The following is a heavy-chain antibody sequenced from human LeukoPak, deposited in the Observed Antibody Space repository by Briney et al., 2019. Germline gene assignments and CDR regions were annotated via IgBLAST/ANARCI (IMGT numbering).Heavy chain of an antibody. CDR3: AKDFYVSSGYEGDY. D-gene: IGHD3-22*01. Sequence: GGSLRLSCAASGFTFSSYGMHWVRQAPGKGLEWVAVISYDGSNKYYADSVKGRFTISRDNSKNTLYLQMNSLRAEDTAVYYCAKDFYVSSGYEGDYWGQGTLVTVSS. CDR2: ISYDGSNK. CDR1: GFTFSSYG. J-gene: IGHJ4*02. V-gene: IGHV3-30*18.